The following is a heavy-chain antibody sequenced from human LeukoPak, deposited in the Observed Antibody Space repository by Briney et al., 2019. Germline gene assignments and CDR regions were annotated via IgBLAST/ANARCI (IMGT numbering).Heavy chain of an antibody. Sequence: GGSLRLSCAASGFTFSSYWMHWVRQAPGKVLVWVSRINSDGSSTSYADSVKGRFTISRDNAKNTLYLQMNSLRAEDTAVYYCVREQQLGLIDYWGQGTLVTVSS. D-gene: IGHD6-13*01. CDR2: INSDGSST. CDR3: VREQQLGLIDY. J-gene: IGHJ4*02. V-gene: IGHV3-74*01. CDR1: GFTFSSYW.